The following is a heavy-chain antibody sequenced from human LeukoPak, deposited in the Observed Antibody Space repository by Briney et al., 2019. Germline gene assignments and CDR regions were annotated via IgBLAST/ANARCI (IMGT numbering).Heavy chain of an antibody. CDR2: ISSNGGST. CDR1: GFTFSSYG. J-gene: IGHJ4*02. Sequence: GGSLRLSCAASGFTFSSYGMHWVRQAPGKGLEYVSGISSNGGSTYYAISVKGRFTISRDNSKNTLYLQMGSLRAEDMAVYYCASDYDTSGYYYGELDYWGQGTLVTVSS. CDR3: ASDYDTSGYYYGELDY. D-gene: IGHD3-22*01. V-gene: IGHV3-64*01.